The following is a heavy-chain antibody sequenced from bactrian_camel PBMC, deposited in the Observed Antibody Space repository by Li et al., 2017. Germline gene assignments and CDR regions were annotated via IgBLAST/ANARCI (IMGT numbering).Heavy chain of an antibody. CDR3: AAKAEGGCWPRGGLGWRAVEY. J-gene: IGHJ4*01. CDR1: GASTTSILC. CDR2: IGRYGVT. V-gene: IGHV3S53*01. Sequence: HVQLVESGGGSVQAGGSLTLSCGASGASTTSILCMAWFRQAPGKEREGVATIGRYGVTVYRDSVKGRFTISKDNANNLYLQMNSLKPEDTNMYYCAAKAEGGCWPRGGLGWRAVEYWGQGTQVTVS. D-gene: IGHD1*01.